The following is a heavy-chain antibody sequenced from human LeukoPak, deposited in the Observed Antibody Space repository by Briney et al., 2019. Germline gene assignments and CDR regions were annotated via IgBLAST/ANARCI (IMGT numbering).Heavy chain of an antibody. Sequence: ASVRVSCKASGYTFTAYYIHWVRQAPGQGLEWMRWINPNSGGTNFAQKFQGRVTMTGDTSISTAYMELSRLRSDDTAVYYCARDLDYSYGLNPYFDYWGQGTLVTVSS. J-gene: IGHJ4*02. CDR2: INPNSGGT. D-gene: IGHD5-18*01. V-gene: IGHV1-2*02. CDR1: GYTFTAYY. CDR3: ARDLDYSYGLNPYFDY.